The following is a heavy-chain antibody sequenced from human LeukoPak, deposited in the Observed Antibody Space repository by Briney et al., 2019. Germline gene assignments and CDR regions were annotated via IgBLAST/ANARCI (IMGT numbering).Heavy chain of an antibody. D-gene: IGHD3-22*01. V-gene: IGHV5-51*01. Sequence: GESLKISCKGFGYSFTSYWIGWVRQMPGKGLEWMGIIYPGDSDTRYSPSFQGQVTISADKSISTAYLQWSSLKASDTAMYYCASQYYYDSSGYFDAFDIWGQGTMVTVSS. J-gene: IGHJ3*02. CDR1: GYSFTSYW. CDR3: ASQYYYDSSGYFDAFDI. CDR2: IYPGDSDT.